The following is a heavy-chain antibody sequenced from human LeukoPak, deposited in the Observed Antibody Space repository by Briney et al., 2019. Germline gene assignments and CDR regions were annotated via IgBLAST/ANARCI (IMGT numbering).Heavy chain of an antibody. V-gene: IGHV3-23*01. CDR1: GFTFSSYA. CDR2: ISGSDGTT. Sequence: PGGSQRLSCAASGFTFSSYAMSWVRQAPGKGLEWVSAISGSDGTTYYADSVKGRFTISRDNAKNTLYLQMNSLRAEDMAVYYCARGGWRGLDGYFDLWGRGTLVTVSS. J-gene: IGHJ2*01. D-gene: IGHD6-19*01. CDR3: ARGGWRGLDGYFDL.